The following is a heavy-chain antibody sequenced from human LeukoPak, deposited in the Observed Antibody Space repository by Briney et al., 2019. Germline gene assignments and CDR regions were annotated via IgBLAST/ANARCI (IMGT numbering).Heavy chain of an antibody. CDR2: IYPGDSET. Sequence: RGESLKISCKGSGYSFTSYWIGWVRQMPGKGLEWMGIIYPGDSETRYSPSFQGHVTISVDKSTGTAYLQWSILKASDAAMYYCATRRVAGIAVVPDSWGQGTLVTVSS. D-gene: IGHD6-19*01. CDR1: GYSFTSYW. V-gene: IGHV5-51*01. J-gene: IGHJ4*02. CDR3: ATRRVAGIAVVPDS.